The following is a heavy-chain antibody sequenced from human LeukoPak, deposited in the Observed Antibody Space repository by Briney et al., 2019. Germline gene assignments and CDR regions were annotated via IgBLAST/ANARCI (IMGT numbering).Heavy chain of an antibody. CDR1: VFTFSSYA. CDR3: AKVYSGYEEPHFDY. J-gene: IGHJ4*02. D-gene: IGHD5-12*01. Sequence: GGSLRLSCAGSVFTFSSYAMSWVRQAPGKGLEWVSAISGSGGSTYYADSVKGRFTISRDNSKNTLYLQMNSLRAEDTAVYYCAKVYSGYEEPHFDYWGQGTLVTVSS. V-gene: IGHV3-23*01. CDR2: ISGSGGST.